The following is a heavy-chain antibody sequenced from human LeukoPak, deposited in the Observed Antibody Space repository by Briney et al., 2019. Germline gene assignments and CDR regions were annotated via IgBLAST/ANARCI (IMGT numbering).Heavy chain of an antibody. CDR3: ARGRGGGSSNGVCDY. V-gene: IGHV4-34*01. CDR2: INHSGST. J-gene: IGHJ4*02. Sequence: PSETLSLTCAVYGGSFSGYYWSWIRQPPGKGLEWIGEINHSGSTNYNPSLKSRVTISVDTSKNQFSLKLSSVTAADTAVYYCARGRGGGSSNGVCDYWGQGTLVTVSS. CDR1: GGSFSGYY. D-gene: IGHD2-15*01.